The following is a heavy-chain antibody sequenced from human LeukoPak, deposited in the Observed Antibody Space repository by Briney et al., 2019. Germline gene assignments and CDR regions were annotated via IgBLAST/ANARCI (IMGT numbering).Heavy chain of an antibody. D-gene: IGHD3-10*01. V-gene: IGHV3-21*01. J-gene: IGHJ5*02. CDR2: ISSSSSYI. CDR1: GFTFSSYS. Sequence: PGGSLRLSCAASGFTFSSYSTNWVRQAPGKGLEWVSSISSSSSYIYYADSVKGRFTISRDNAKNSLYLQMNSLRAEDTAVYYCAGSLWFGDSGWFDPWGQGTLVTVSS. CDR3: AGSLWFGDSGWFDP.